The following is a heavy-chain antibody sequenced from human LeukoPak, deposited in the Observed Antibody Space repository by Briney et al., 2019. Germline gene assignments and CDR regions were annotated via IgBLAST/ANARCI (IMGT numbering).Heavy chain of an antibody. V-gene: IGHV1-69*13. Sequence: ASVKVSCKASGGTFSSYAISWVRQAPGQGLEWMGGIIPIFGTANYAQKFQGRVTITADESTSTAYMELSSLRSEDTAVYYCARGLDTREGSNFDYWGQGTLVTVSS. J-gene: IGHJ4*02. CDR2: IIPIFGTA. D-gene: IGHD2-2*02. CDR1: GGTFSSYA. CDR3: ARGLDTREGSNFDY.